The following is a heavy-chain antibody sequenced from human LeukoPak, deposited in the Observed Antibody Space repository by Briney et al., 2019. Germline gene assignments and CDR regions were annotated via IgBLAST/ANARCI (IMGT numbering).Heavy chain of an antibody. CDR1: GYTFTSYD. D-gene: IGHD3-9*01. CDR3: ARVLRYFDSSLGY. J-gene: IGHJ4*02. Sequence: KPGASVKVSCEASGYTFTSYDINWVRQATGQGLEWMGWMNRNSGNTGYAQKFQGRVTMTRNTSISTAYMELSSLRSEDTAVYYCARVLRYFDSSLGYWGQGTLVTVSS. V-gene: IGHV1-8*01. CDR2: MNRNSGNT.